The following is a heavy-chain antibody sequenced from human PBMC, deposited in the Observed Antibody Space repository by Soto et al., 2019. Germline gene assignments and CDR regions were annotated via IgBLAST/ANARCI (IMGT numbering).Heavy chain of an antibody. J-gene: IGHJ4*02. CDR1: GFTFSTHW. CDR3: VCGGNFFVY. D-gene: IGHD3-16*01. V-gene: IGHV3-7*01. Sequence: EVQLVESGGGLVQPGGSLRLSCAASGFTFSTHWMTWVRQPPGKGLEWVANINQDGSERYYVDSVRGRFTISRDNAKNSLYLQMNRLRAEDTAVYYCVCGGNFFVYWGQGTLLTVSP. CDR2: INQDGSER.